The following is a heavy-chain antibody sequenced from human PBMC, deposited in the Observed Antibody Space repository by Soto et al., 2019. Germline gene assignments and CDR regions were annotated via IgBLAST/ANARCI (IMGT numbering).Heavy chain of an antibody. D-gene: IGHD2-2*01. CDR1: GGSISNYY. Sequence: QVQLQESGPRLVKPAETLSLTCIVSGGSISNYYWSWIRQPPGKGLEWIGYIYYSGSTNYNPSLQSRVTISVDTSKNQFSLKLSSVTAADPAVYYCARAVLPATAPFDYWGQGTLVTVSS. J-gene: IGHJ4*02. CDR2: IYYSGST. CDR3: ARAVLPATAPFDY. V-gene: IGHV4-59*01.